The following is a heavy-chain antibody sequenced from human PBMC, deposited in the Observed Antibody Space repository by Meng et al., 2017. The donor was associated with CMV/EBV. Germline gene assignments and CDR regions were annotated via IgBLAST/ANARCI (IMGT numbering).Heavy chain of an antibody. CDR3: ARDSAVAGVVDY. Sequence: QLQVQESGPGLVKTSETLSLTCTVCGGSISSSSYYCGWIRQPPGKGLEWIGRIYYSGSTYYNPSLKSRVTISVDTSKNQFSLKLSSVTAADTAVYYCARDSAVAGVVDYWGQGTLVTVSS. D-gene: IGHD6-19*01. J-gene: IGHJ4*02. CDR2: IYYSGST. CDR1: GGSISSSSYY. V-gene: IGHV4-39*07.